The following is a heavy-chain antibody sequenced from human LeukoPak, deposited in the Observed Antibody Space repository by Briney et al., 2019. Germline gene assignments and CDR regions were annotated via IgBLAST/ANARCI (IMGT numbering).Heavy chain of an antibody. CDR2: IGGSGGST. J-gene: IGHJ4*02. CDR3: AKASVGPGTGVIVPDY. CDR1: GFTFNSYA. D-gene: IGHD3-16*02. Sequence: QAGGSLRLSCAASGFTFNSYAMAWVRQAPGKGLEWVSAIGGSGGSTYYADSVKGRFTISRDNSKNTLNLQMNSLRAEDTAVYYCAKASVGPGTGVIVPDYWGQGTLVTVSS. V-gene: IGHV3-23*01.